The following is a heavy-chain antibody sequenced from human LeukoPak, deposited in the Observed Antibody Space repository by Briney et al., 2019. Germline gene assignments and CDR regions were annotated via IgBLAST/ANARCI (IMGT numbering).Heavy chain of an antibody. Sequence: SGPTLLKPTQTLTLTCTFSVFSLTTDAGAVGWVPQPPGTSPERHSFIYGNNDKRYSPSLNNRHTIPKDTSTNQRVLTMIDIASVETATYSCAHRTPVPSVDDWGQGPLVTVSS. D-gene: IGHD2-2*01. CDR2: IYGNNDK. CDR3: AHRTPVPSVDD. V-gene: IGHV2-5*01. J-gene: IGHJ4*02. CDR1: VFSLTTDAGA.